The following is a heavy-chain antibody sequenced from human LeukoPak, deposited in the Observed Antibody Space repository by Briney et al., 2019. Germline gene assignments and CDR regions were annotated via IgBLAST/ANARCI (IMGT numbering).Heavy chain of an antibody. V-gene: IGHV3-21*01. J-gene: IGHJ4*02. CDR2: ISSSSSYI. D-gene: IGHD6-13*01. CDR3: AKDQEGIAAAGTFDY. Sequence: PGGSLRLSCAASGFTFSSYSMNWVRQAPGKGLEWVSSISSSSSYIYYADSVKGRFTISRDNSKNTLYLQMNSLRAEDTAVYYCAKDQEGIAAAGTFDYWGQGTLVTVSS. CDR1: GFTFSSYS.